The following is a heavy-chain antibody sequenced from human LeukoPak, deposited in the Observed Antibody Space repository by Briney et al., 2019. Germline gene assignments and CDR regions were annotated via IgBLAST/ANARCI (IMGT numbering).Heavy chain of an antibody. D-gene: IGHD6-6*01. CDR1: GYTFISYG. CDR2: ISAYNGNT. V-gene: IGHV1-18*04. CDR3: ARDTIAIRPGWFDP. Sequence: ASVKVSCKASGYTFISYGISWVRQAPGQGLEWMGWISAYNGNTNCAQKVQGRVTMTTDTSTSTAYMELRSLRSDDTAVYYCARDTIAIRPGWFDPWGQGTLVTVSS. J-gene: IGHJ5*02.